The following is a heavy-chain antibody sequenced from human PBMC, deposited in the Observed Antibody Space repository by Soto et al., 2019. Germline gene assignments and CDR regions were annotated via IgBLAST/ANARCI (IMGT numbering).Heavy chain of an antibody. CDR1: GGSISSGGFY. J-gene: IGHJ4*02. CDR2: IYYSGST. CDR3: ASTDYGGYYFGY. V-gene: IGHV4-31*03. Sequence: SETLSLTCTVSGGSISSGGFYWSWIPQNPGKGLEWIGYIYYSGSTYYNPSLKSRVTISVDTSKNQFSLKLSSVTAADTAVYYCASTDYGGYYFGYWGQGTLVTVSS. D-gene: IGHD4-17*01.